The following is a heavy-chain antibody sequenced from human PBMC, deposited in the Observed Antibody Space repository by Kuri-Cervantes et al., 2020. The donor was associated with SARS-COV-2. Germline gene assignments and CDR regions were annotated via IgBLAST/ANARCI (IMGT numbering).Heavy chain of an antibody. Sequence: GESLKISCAASGFTFDDYGMSWVRQAPGKGLEWVANIKQDGSEKYYVDSVKGRFTISRDNAKNSLYLQMNSLRAEDTAVYYCARGYLMSSSWYGRRGYYFDYWGQGTLVTVSS. D-gene: IGHD6-13*01. V-gene: IGHV3-7*01. CDR2: IKQDGSEK. J-gene: IGHJ4*02. CDR3: ARGYLMSSSWYGRRGYYFDY. CDR1: GFTFDDYG.